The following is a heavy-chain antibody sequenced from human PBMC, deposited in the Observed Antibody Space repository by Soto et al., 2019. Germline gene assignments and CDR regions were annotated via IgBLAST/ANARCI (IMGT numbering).Heavy chain of an antibody. CDR2: IYYSGST. CDR3: ARVRIAARPGWFDP. CDR1: GGSISSYY. J-gene: IGHJ5*02. D-gene: IGHD6-6*01. V-gene: IGHV4-59*01. Sequence: QVQLQESGPGLVKPSATLSLTCTVSGGSISSYYWSWIRQPPGKGLEWIGYIYYSGSTNYNPSLKSRVTISVDTSKNQFSLKLSSVTAADTAVYYCARVRIAARPGWFDPWGQGTLVTVSS.